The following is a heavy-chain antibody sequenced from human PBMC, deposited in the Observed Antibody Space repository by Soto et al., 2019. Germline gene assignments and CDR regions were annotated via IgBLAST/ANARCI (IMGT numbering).Heavy chain of an antibody. V-gene: IGHV4-34*01. D-gene: IGHD2-2*01. J-gene: IGHJ5*02. Sequence: SETLSLTCAVYGGSFSGYYWSWILQPPGKGLEWIGEINHSGSTNYNPSLKSRVTISVDTSKNQFSLKLSSVTAADTAVYYCARRKVPAAMGWFDPWGQGTLVTVSS. CDR1: GGSFSGYY. CDR2: INHSGST. CDR3: ARRKVPAAMGWFDP.